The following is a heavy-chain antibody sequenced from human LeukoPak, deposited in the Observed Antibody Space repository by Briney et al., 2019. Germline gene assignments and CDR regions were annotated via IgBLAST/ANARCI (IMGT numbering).Heavy chain of an antibody. D-gene: IGHD6-19*01. Sequence: GGSLRLSCAASGSTFSSYSMNWVRQAPGKGLEWVSSISSSSSYIYYADSVKGRFTISRDNAKNSLYLQMNSLRAEDTAVYYCARKQWLTSDAFDIWGQGTMVTVSS. CDR1: GSTFSSYS. J-gene: IGHJ3*02. V-gene: IGHV3-21*01. CDR3: ARKQWLTSDAFDI. CDR2: ISSSSSYI.